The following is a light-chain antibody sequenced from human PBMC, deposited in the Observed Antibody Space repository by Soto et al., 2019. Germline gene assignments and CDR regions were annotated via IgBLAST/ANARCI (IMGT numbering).Light chain of an antibody. V-gene: IGLV3-21*02. CDR2: DDS. J-gene: IGLJ2*01. CDR3: QVWDSNSDHVV. CDR1: NIGSKS. Sequence: SYELTQPPSVSVAPGQTAGITCETNNIGSKSVHWYQQRPGQAPVLLVYDDSDRPSGIPERSSGSNSGNTATLTISRVEAVDEAEYYCQVWDSNSDHVVFGGGTKLTVL.